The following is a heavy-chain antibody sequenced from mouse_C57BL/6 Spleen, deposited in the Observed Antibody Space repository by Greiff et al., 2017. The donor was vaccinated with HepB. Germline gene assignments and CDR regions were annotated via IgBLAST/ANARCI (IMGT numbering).Heavy chain of an antibody. D-gene: IGHD1-1*01. CDR3: ARADYAHYAMDY. CDR2: IDPSDSET. J-gene: IGHJ4*01. CDR1: GYTFTSYW. V-gene: IGHV1-52*01. Sequence: VQLQQPGAELVRPGSSVKLSCKASGYTFTSYWMHWVKQRPIQGLEWIGNIDPSDSETHYNQKFKDKATLTVDKSSSTAYMQLSSLTSEDSAVYDCARADYAHYAMDYWGQGTSVTVSS.